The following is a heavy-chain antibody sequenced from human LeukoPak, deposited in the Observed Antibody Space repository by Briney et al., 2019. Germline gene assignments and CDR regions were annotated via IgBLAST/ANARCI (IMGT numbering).Heavy chain of an antibody. CDR3: ARQIKSHPLYYFDY. V-gene: IGHV5-51*01. CDR2: IYPVDSDT. J-gene: IGHJ4*02. CDR1: GYSFTSYW. Sequence: GESLKISCQVSGYSFTSYWIGWVRQMHGKGLAWMGIIYPVDSDTRYTPSFQGKVTISADKSISTAYLQWSSLQASDTAMYYCARQIKSHPLYYFDYWGQGTLVTVSS.